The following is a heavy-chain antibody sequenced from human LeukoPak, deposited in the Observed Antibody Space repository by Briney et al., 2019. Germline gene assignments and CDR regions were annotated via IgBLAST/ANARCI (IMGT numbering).Heavy chain of an antibody. CDR3: ARGCNRTSCYTSYYYYGMDV. V-gene: IGHV5-51*01. D-gene: IGHD2-2*02. J-gene: IGHJ6*02. Sequence: PGESLKISCKGSGYSFTSYWIGWVRQMPGKGLEWMGIIYPGDSDTRYSPSFQGQVTISVDKSISTAYLQWSSLKASDTAMYYCARGCNRTSCYTSYYYYGMDVWGQGTTVTVSS. CDR1: GYSFTSYW. CDR2: IYPGDSDT.